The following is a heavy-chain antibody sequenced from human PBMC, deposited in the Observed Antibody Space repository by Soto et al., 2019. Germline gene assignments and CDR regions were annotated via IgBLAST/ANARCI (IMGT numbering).Heavy chain of an antibody. CDR1: GFTFSSYG. CDR3: ARGIYSGYDAYDY. D-gene: IGHD5-12*01. Sequence: QVQLVESGGGVVQPGRSLRLSCAASGFTFSSYGMHWVRQAPGKGLEWVAVIWYDGSNKYYADSVKGRFTISRDNSKNTLYLQMNSLRAEDTAVYYCARGIYSGYDAYDYWGQGTLVTVSS. V-gene: IGHV3-33*01. CDR2: IWYDGSNK. J-gene: IGHJ4*02.